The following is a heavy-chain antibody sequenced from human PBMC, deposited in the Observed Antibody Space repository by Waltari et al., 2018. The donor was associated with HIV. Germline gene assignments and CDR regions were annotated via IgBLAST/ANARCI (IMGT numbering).Heavy chain of an antibody. Sequence: QVQLQESGPGLVKPSETLSLTCTVSGGSISSYYWSWIRQPPGKGLEWIGYIYYSGSTTYNPSLKSRVTISVDTSKNQFSLKLSSVTAADTAVYFCARHDQGYYYYGLDVWGQGTTVTVSS. J-gene: IGHJ6*02. CDR3: ARHDQGYYYYGLDV. V-gene: IGHV4-59*08. CDR2: IYYSGST. CDR1: GGSISSYY.